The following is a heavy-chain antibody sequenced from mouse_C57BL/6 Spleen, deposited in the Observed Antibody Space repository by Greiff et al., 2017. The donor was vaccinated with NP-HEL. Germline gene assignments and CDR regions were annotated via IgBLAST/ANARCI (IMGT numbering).Heavy chain of an antibody. Sequence: QVQLQQSGAELARPGASVKMSCKASGYTFTSYTMHWVKQRPGQGLEWIGYINPSSGYTKYNQKFKDKATLTADKSSSTAYMQLSSLTSEDSAVYYCARYDYEEAMDYWGQGTSVTVSS. CDR3: ARYDYEEAMDY. V-gene: IGHV1-4*01. CDR2: INPSSGYT. J-gene: IGHJ4*01. D-gene: IGHD2-4*01. CDR1: GYTFTSYT.